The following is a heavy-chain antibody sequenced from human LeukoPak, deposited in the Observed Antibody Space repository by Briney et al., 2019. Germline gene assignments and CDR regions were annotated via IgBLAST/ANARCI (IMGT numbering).Heavy chain of an antibody. CDR3: ARLSVVPAAMQFYYYYHMDV. D-gene: IGHD2-2*01. J-gene: IGHJ6*03. Sequence: RASETLSLTCTVSGGSISSYYWSWIRQPPGKGLEWIGYIFYSGSTNYNPSLKSRVTISVDTSKNQFSLKLSSVTAADTAVYYCARLSVVPAAMQFYYYYHMDVWGKGTTVTVSS. CDR2: IFYSGST. CDR1: GGSISSYY. V-gene: IGHV4-59*08.